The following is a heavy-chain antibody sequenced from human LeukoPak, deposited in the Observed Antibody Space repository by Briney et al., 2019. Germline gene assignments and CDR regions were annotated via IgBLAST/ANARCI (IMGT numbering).Heavy chain of an antibody. CDR1: GFTFPSYA. Sequence: GGSLRLSCAASGFTFPSYAMSWVRQAPGKGLEWVSSIGASGRSTYYADSVRGRFTISRDNSKNTLYLQMNSLRAEDTAVYYCAPVVTAIPLVDYWGQGTLVTVSS. J-gene: IGHJ4*02. V-gene: IGHV3-23*01. CDR2: IGASGRST. D-gene: IGHD2-21*02. CDR3: APVVTAIPLVDY.